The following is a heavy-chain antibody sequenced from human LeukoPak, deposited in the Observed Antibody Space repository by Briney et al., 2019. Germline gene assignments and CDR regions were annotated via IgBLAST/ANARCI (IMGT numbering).Heavy chain of an antibody. D-gene: IGHD1/OR15-1a*01. J-gene: IGHJ3*02. CDR3: ARVEQDLRFAFDI. CDR2: IIPIFGTA. Sequence: SVKVSCKASVYTFTSYYMHWVRQAPGQGLEWMGRIIPIFGTANYAQKFQGRVTITTDESTSTAYMELSSLRSEDTAVYYCARVEQDLRFAFDIWGQGTMVTVSS. CDR1: VYTFTSYY. V-gene: IGHV1-69*05.